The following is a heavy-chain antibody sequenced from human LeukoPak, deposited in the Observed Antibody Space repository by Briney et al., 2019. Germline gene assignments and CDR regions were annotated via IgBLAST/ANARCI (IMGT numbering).Heavy chain of an antibody. V-gene: IGHV3-43*02. CDR3: AKDTPLFYHYYGIDV. J-gene: IGHJ6*02. CDR2: TSGDGTIT. Sequence: PGGSLRLSSAASGLNLDAYAMHWVRQAPGKGLEWVSLTSGDGTITYYADSVKGRFTISRDNSKNSLFLEMNSLRSEDTALYYCAKDTPLFYHYYGIDVWGQGTTVTVSS. CDR1: GLNLDAYA.